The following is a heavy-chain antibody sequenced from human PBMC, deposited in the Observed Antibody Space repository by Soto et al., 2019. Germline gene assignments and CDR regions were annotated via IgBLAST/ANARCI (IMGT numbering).Heavy chain of an antibody. D-gene: IGHD2-2*01. J-gene: IGHJ6*01. CDR2: ISGSGGST. Sequence: GSLRLSCAASVCTFSSYAMSWVRQSPGKGLEWVSAISGSGGSTYYADSVKGRFTISRDNSKNTLYLQMNSLRAEDTAVYYCAKDRSIVVLPAAPHVLGQGTTVTVSS. CDR1: VCTFSSYA. CDR3: AKDRSIVVLPAAPHV. V-gene: IGHV3-23*01.